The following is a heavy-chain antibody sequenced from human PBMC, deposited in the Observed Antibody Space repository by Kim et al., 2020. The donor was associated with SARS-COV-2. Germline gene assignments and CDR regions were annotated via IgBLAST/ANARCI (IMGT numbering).Heavy chain of an antibody. J-gene: IGHJ4*02. Sequence: VKGRFTISRDNSKNTLYLKMNSLRAEDTAVYYCAKGAEDYYDSSGYYPDYWGQGTLVTVSS. V-gene: IGHV3-33*06. D-gene: IGHD3-22*01. CDR3: AKGAEDYYDSSGYYPDY.